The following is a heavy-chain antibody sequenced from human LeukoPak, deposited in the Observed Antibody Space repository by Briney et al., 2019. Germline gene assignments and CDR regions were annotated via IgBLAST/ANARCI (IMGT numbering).Heavy chain of an antibody. D-gene: IGHD3-22*01. J-gene: IGHJ6*02. V-gene: IGHV3-43*01. CDR3: AKDIYYYDRGSGGMDV. CDR2: ITWDGTTT. Sequence: GGSLRLSCVASGFTFDDYAMRWVRQAPGKGLEWVSLITWDGTTTYYADSVKGRFTVSRDNSKNSLYLQMNSLRPEDTALYYCAKDIYYYDRGSGGMDVWGQGTTVTVSS. CDR1: GFTFDDYA.